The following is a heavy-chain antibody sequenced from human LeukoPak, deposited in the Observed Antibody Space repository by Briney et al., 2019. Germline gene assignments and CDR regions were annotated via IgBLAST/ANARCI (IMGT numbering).Heavy chain of an antibody. CDR1: GYSISSGYY. D-gene: IGHD4-17*01. V-gene: IGHV4-38-2*02. CDR2: IYYSGST. J-gene: IGHJ4*02. CDR3: ARGDYGDYYSPTYFDY. Sequence: SETLSLTCTVSGYSISSGYYWGWIRQPPRKGLEWIGSIYYSGSTYYNPSLKSRVTISVDTSKNQFSLKLSSVTAADTAVYYCARGDYGDYYSPTYFDYWGQGTLVTVSS.